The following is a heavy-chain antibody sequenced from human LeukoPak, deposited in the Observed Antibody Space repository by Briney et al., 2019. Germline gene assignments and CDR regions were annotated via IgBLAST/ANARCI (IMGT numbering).Heavy chain of an antibody. Sequence: SETLSLTCAVYGGSLSGYYWSWIRQPPGKGLEWIGEINHSGTTNSKSSLKSRVTISLDTSKNQFSLKLRSVTAADTAVYYCARGGIAVAGMWAYYYYYGMDVWGQGTTVTVSS. J-gene: IGHJ6*02. V-gene: IGHV4-34*01. CDR3: ARGGIAVAGMWAYYYYYGMDV. CDR2: INHSGTT. CDR1: GGSLSGYY. D-gene: IGHD6-19*01.